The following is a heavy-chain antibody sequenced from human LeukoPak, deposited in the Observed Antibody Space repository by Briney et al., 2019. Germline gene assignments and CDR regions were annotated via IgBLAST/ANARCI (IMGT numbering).Heavy chain of an antibody. J-gene: IGHJ4*02. CDR2: IRSSSSYI. CDR3: ARDKDDPWGIVVVTPDY. Sequence: GGSLRLSCTASGFTFGDYAMNWVRQAPGKGLEWVSSIRSSSSYIYYADSVKGRFTISRDNAKNSLYLQMNSLRAEDTAVYYCARDKDDPWGIVVVTPDYWGQGTLVTVSS. D-gene: IGHD3-22*01. V-gene: IGHV3-21*01. CDR1: GFTFGDYA.